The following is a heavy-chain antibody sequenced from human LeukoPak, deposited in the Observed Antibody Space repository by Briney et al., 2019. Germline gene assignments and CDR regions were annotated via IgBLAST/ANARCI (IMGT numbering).Heavy chain of an antibody. CDR3: ARAKGRGYSYGLSY. D-gene: IGHD5-18*01. CDR2: IYYSGST. CDR1: GGSFSGYY. V-gene: IGHV4-34*01. Sequence: SETLSLTCAVYGGSFSGYYWSWIRQPPGKGLEWIGSIYYSGSTYYNPSLKSRVTISVDTSKKQFSLKLSSVTAADTAVYYCARAKGRGYSYGLSYWGQGTLVTVSS. J-gene: IGHJ4*02.